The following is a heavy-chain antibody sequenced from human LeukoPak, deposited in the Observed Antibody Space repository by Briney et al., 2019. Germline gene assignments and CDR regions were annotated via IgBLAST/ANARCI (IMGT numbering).Heavy chain of an antibody. CDR3: ARVVYDSSTYPKSYFDF. CDR2: IYYRGIT. CDR1: VGSISSSSYY. Sequence: SETLSLTCTVSVGSISSSSYYWGWIRQPPGKGLEWIGRIYYRGITYYNPSLKSRVTISVDTSRNQFSLKLSSVTAADTAVYYCARVVYDSSTYPKSYFDFWGQGTLVTVSS. J-gene: IGHJ4*02. D-gene: IGHD3-22*01. V-gene: IGHV4-39*07.